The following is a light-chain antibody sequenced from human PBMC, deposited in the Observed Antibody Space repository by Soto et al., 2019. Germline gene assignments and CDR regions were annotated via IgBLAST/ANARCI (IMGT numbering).Light chain of an antibody. CDR3: QQYNNWPRT. V-gene: IGKV3-15*01. J-gene: IGKJ1*01. CDR2: GAF. Sequence: EIVMTQSPATLSVSPGERATLSCRASQSVSSNLAWYQQKPGQAPRLLIYGAFTRATGIPVRFSGSGSGTEFTLTISSLQSEDFAFYYCQQYNNWPRTFGQGTKVEI. CDR1: QSVSSN.